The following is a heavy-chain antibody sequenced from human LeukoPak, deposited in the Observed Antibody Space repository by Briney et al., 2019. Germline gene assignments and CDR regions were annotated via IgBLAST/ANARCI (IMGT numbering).Heavy chain of an antibody. CDR3: ARGAVDIVATIKVAFDI. D-gene: IGHD5-12*01. J-gene: IGHJ3*02. V-gene: IGHV4-4*02. CDR2: IYHSGST. Sequence: SETLSLTCAVSGGSISSSNWWSWVRQPPGKGLKWIGEIYHSGSTNYNPSLKSRVTISVDKSKNQFSLKLSSVTAADTAVYYCARGAVDIVATIKVAFDIWGQGTMVTVSS. CDR1: GGSISSSNW.